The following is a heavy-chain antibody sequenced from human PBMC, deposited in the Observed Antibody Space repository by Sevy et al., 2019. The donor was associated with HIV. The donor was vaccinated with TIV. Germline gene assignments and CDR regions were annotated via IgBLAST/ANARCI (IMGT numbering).Heavy chain of an antibody. J-gene: IGHJ4*02. CDR3: ALSRPFGVVLGGSGSPIDY. Sequence: ASVKVSCKASGYTFTSYYMHWVRQAPGQGLEWMGIINPSGGSTSYAQKFQGRVTMTRDTSTSTVYMELSSLRSEDTAVYYCALSRPFGVVLGGSGSPIDYWGQGTLVTVPS. V-gene: IGHV1-46*03. CDR2: INPSGGST. D-gene: IGHD3-10*01. CDR1: GYTFTSYY.